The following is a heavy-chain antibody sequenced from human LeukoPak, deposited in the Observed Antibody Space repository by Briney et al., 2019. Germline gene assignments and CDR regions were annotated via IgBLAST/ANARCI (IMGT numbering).Heavy chain of an antibody. V-gene: IGHV4-39*07. CDR3: ARDRWRSSGYYLDY. CDR2: IYYSGST. CDR1: GGSISYSSYY. Sequence: SETLSLTCTVSGGSISYSSYYWGWIRQPPGKGLEWIGSIYYSGSTYYNPSLKSRVTISVDTSKNQISLILTSVTAADTAVYYCARDRWRSSGYYLDYWGQGTLVTVSS. J-gene: IGHJ4*02. D-gene: IGHD3-22*01.